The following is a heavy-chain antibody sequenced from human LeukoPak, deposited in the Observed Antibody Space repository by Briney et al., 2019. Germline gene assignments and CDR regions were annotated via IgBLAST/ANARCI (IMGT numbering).Heavy chain of an antibody. CDR2: ISYDGSNK. CDR1: GFTFSSYA. D-gene: IGHD4-17*01. Sequence: PGGSLRLSCAASGFTFSSYAMHWVRQAPGKGLEWVAVISYDGSNKYYADSVKGRFTISRDNSKNTLYLQMNSLRSEDTAVYYCARRDPYGDYVPFDYWGQGTLVTVSS. V-gene: IGHV3-30-3*01. J-gene: IGHJ4*02. CDR3: ARRDPYGDYVPFDY.